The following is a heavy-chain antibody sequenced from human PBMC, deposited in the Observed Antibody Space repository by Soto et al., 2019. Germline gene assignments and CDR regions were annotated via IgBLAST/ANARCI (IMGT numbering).Heavy chain of an antibody. J-gene: IGHJ4*02. CDR3: ATSTGTTSYFDY. D-gene: IGHD1-1*01. CDR2: ISGSGGST. Sequence: AVGSLRLSCAASGFTFSSYAMSWVRQAPGKGLEWVSAISGSGGSTYYADSVKGRFTISRDNSKNTLYLQMNSLRAEDTAVYYCATSTGTTSYFDYWGQGTLVTVSS. CDR1: GFTFSSYA. V-gene: IGHV3-23*01.